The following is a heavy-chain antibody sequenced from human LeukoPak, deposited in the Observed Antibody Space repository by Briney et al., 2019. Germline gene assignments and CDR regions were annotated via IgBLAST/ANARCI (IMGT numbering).Heavy chain of an antibody. V-gene: IGHV3-23*01. D-gene: IGHD6-13*01. J-gene: IGHJ5*02. CDR1: GFTVSSNY. Sequence: PGGSLRLSCAASGFTVSSNYMSWVRQAPGKGLEWVSAISGSGGSTYYADSVKGRFTISRDNSKNTLYLQMNSLRAEDTAVYYCAKGYGSSWYRWGQGTLVIVSS. CDR2: ISGSGGST. CDR3: AKGYGSSWYR.